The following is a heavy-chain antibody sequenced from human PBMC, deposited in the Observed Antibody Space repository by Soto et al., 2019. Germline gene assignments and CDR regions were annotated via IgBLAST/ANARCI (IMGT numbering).Heavy chain of an antibody. V-gene: IGHV4-39*01. D-gene: IGHD2-15*01. CDR2: IYYTGNT. CDR3: ASEVSSTDGMDV. CDR1: GDSSISSSSYY. J-gene: IGHJ6*02. Sequence: LSETLSLTCTVSGDSSISSSSYYWGWIRQPPGKGLEWIGSIYYTGNTFYSPSFRSRLTISVDTSKSQFSLKLRSVTAADTATYYCASEVSSTDGMDVWGQGTTVTVSS.